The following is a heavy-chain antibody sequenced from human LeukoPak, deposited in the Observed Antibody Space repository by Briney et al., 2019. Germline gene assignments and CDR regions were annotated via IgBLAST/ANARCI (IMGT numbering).Heavy chain of an antibody. D-gene: IGHD3-22*01. Sequence: GGSLRLSCAASGFTVSSNYMSWVRQAPGKGLEWVSVIYSGGSTYYADSVKGRFTISRDNSKNTLYLQMNSLRAEDTAVYYCARAPTTYYYDSSGYYSPHFDYWGQGTLVTVSS. CDR2: IYSGGST. CDR1: GFTVSSNY. J-gene: IGHJ4*02. CDR3: ARAPTTYYYDSSGYYSPHFDY. V-gene: IGHV3-53*01.